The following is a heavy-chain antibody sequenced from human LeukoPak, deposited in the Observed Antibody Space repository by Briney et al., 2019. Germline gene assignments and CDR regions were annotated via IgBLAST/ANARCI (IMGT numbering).Heavy chain of an antibody. CDR2: VSGSGGST. Sequence: PGGSLRLSCAASGFTFSSYAMTWVRQAPGKGLEWVSTVSGSGGSTYYADSVKGRFTISRDNAKNSLYLQMNSLRAEDTAVYYCARYITMIGRDYFDYWGQGTLVTVSS. V-gene: IGHV3-23*01. CDR3: ARYITMIGRDYFDY. CDR1: GFTFSSYA. J-gene: IGHJ4*02. D-gene: IGHD3-22*01.